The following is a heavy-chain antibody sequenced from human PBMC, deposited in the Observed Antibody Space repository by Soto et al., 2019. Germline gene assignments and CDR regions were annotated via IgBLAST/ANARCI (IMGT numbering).Heavy chain of an antibody. CDR2: ISNTGGGT. V-gene: IGHV3-23*01. CDR3: AIGGRRTSSSNTWFAP. Sequence: PGGSLRLSCAASGVTFSTYAMNWVRQAPGKGLEWISTISNTGGGTFYADSVKGRFTISRDNSNNTVYLEMHSLRAEDTAGHFLAIGGRRTSSSNTWFAPWDRETLVAISS. J-gene: IGHJ5*01. D-gene: IGHD2-2*01. CDR1: GVTFSTYA.